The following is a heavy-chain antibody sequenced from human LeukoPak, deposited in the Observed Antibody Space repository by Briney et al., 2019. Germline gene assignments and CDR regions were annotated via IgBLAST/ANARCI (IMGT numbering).Heavy chain of an antibody. CDR3: ATGPSGYFFSY. CDR1: GFTFSDYY. J-gene: IGHJ4*02. V-gene: IGHV3-11*04. Sequence: GGSLRLSCAASGFTFSDYYMTWIRQAPGQGPEWISYISSSGGTIFYADSVKGRFTISRDNGMNSLYLQMNSLRAEDTAVYYCATGPSGYFFSYWGQGTLVTVSS. CDR2: ISSSGGTI. D-gene: IGHD2-8*02.